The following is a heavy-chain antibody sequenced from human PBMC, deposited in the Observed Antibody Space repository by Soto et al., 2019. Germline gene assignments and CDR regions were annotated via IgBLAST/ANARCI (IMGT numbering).Heavy chain of an antibody. CDR1: GSSITSGDYY. CDR3: ARLSGDHYYFYMDV. Sequence: QLQLQESGPGLMRPSQTLSLTCVVSGSSITSGDYYWTWIRHFPGKGLEWIGYIYYSGSTYYNPSLQSRVSISVDTSKNQFSLNLSSVTAADTAVYHCARLSGDHYYFYMDVWGKGTTVTVSS. CDR2: IYYSGST. V-gene: IGHV4-31*11. J-gene: IGHJ6*03. D-gene: IGHD2-21*02.